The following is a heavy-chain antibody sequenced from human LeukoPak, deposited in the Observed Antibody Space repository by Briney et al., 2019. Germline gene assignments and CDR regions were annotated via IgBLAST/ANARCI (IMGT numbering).Heavy chain of an antibody. CDR2: IFPDDSDT. D-gene: IGHD3-22*01. V-gene: IGHV5-51*01. J-gene: IGHJ4*02. CDR1: GYRFTTNW. Sequence: GESLKISCKGSGYRFTTNWIAWVRQMPGKGLEWMGIIFPDDSDTRYSPSFQGQVTISADKSVSTAYLQWSSLKASDTAMYYCARLIWGDSSGYYSMCDYWGQGTLVTVSS. CDR3: ARLIWGDSSGYYSMCDY.